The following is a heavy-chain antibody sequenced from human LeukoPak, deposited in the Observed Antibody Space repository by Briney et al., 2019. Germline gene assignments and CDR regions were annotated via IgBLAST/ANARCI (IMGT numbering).Heavy chain of an antibody. J-gene: IGHJ4*02. D-gene: IGHD3-10*01. CDR3: AKDRYGSGSYPVFDC. V-gene: IGHV3-23*01. Sequence: GSLRLSCAASGFPFRSYAMNLVPQAPGKGVEWVSRIGASGDITYYADSVKGRFTISRDNSQNTLYLQMNSLRAADAAVYYCAKDRYGSGSYPVFDCWGQGTLVTVSS. CDR1: GFPFRSYA. CDR2: IGASGDIT.